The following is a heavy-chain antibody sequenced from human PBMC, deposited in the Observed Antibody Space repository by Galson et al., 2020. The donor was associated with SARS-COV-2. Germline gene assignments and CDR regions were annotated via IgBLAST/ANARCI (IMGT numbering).Heavy chain of an antibody. CDR3: AKHETYYYGSGSGAFDI. Sequence: GESLKISCAASGFTFSSYAMSWVRQAPGKGLEWVSAISGSGGSTYYADSVKGRFTISRDNSKNTLYLQMNSLRAEDTAVYYCAKHETYYYGSGSGAFDIWGQGTMVTVSS. V-gene: IGHV3-23*01. D-gene: IGHD3-10*01. CDR1: GFTFSSYA. CDR2: ISGSGGST. J-gene: IGHJ3*02.